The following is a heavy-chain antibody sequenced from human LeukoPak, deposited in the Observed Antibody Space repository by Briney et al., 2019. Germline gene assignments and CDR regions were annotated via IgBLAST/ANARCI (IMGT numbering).Heavy chain of an antibody. CDR1: GFTFSSHW. J-gene: IGHJ4*02. D-gene: IGHD1-26*01. CDR2: IKQDGSEK. V-gene: IGHV3-7*01. CDR3: VYLATPNDY. Sequence: GGSLRLSCAASGFTFSSHWMSWVRQAPGKGLEWVANIKQDGSEKYYVDSVKGRFTISRDNAKNSLYLQMNSLRAEDTAVYYCVYLATPNDYWGQGTLVTVSS.